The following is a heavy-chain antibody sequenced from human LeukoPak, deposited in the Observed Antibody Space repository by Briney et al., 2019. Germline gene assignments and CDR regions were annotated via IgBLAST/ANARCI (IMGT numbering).Heavy chain of an antibody. Sequence: GGSLRLSCAASGFTFSYYAMHWVRQAPGKGLEYVSAISSNGGSTYYANSVRDRFIISRDNSKNTLYLQMGSLRSEDMAVYFCAREVRGTYLDYWGQGTLVTVSS. V-gene: IGHV3-64*01. CDR1: GFTFSYYA. J-gene: IGHJ4*02. CDR3: AREVRGTYLDY. CDR2: ISSNGGST. D-gene: IGHD4/OR15-4a*01.